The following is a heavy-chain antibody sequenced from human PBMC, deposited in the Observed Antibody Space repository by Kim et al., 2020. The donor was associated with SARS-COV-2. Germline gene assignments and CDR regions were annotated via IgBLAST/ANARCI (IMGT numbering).Heavy chain of an antibody. CDR2: ISHRGTT. D-gene: IGHD2-21*01. Sequence: SETLSLTCSVSGDSITNTNYFWAWIRQLPGKALECLADISHRGTTYYNPSLRSRLTISMDTLKNQFSLRLTSVSAADAAVYYCATVRNSGPTYHFSLWG. CDR3: ATVRNSGPTYHFSL. CDR1: GDSITNTNYF. J-gene: IGHJ2*01. V-gene: IGHV4-31*03.